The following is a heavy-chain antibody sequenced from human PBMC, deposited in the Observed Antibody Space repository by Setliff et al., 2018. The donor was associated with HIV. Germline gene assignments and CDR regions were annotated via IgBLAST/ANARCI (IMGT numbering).Heavy chain of an antibody. CDR3: AKDRWGGKPYYFDY. CDR2: IWYDGSNK. Sequence: PGGSLRLSCAASGFTFSNYGMHWVRQAPGKGLEWVAVIWYDGSNKYYADSVKGRFTISRDNSKNTLYLQMNSLRAEDTAVYYCAKDRWGGKPYYFDYWGQGTLVTVSS. D-gene: IGHD7-27*01. V-gene: IGHV3-33*06. CDR1: GFTFSNYG. J-gene: IGHJ4*02.